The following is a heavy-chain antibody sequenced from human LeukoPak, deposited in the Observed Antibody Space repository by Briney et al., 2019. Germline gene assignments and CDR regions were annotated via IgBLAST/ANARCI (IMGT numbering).Heavy chain of an antibody. CDR2: ISSSSSYI. V-gene: IGHV3-21*01. Sequence: GGSLRLSCAASGFTFSGYSMNWVRQAPGKGLEWVSSISSSSSYIYYADSVKGRFTISRDNAKNSLYLQMNSLRAEDTAVYYCARSSSSWYGVEAFDIWGQGTMVTVSS. CDR1: GFTFSGYS. J-gene: IGHJ3*02. D-gene: IGHD6-13*01. CDR3: ARSSSSWYGVEAFDI.